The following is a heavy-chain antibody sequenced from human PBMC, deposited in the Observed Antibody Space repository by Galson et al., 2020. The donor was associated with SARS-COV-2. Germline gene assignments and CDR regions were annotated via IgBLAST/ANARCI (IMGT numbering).Heavy chain of an antibody. D-gene: IGHD3-22*01. CDR1: GYTFKSHP. Sequence: ASVKVSCKTSGYTFKSHPISWVRQAPGQGLEWMGWVSTYNGDTNYAQKVQDRVALTTDTSTSTAYMELRGLRSDDTAVYYCAREPYYYFDTSGDAEDLYFDNWGQGTLVSVSS. V-gene: IGHV1-18*01. CDR2: VSTYNGDT. J-gene: IGHJ4*02. CDR3: AREPYYYFDTSGDAEDLYFDN.